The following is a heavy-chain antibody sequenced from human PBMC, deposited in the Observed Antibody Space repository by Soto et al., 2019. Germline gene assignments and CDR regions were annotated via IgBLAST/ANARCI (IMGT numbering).Heavy chain of an antibody. J-gene: IGHJ5*02. V-gene: IGHV5-10-1*01. CDR3: ARHSGGNNNWFDP. D-gene: IGHD2-15*01. Sequence: GESLKIFCKGSWYIFSRYWISWVRPVPGKGLEWMGRIDPSDSYTNYSPSFQGHVTISADKSISTAYLQWSSLKASDTAMYYCARHSGGNNNWFDPWGQGTLVTVSS. CDR2: IDPSDSYT. CDR1: WYIFSRYW.